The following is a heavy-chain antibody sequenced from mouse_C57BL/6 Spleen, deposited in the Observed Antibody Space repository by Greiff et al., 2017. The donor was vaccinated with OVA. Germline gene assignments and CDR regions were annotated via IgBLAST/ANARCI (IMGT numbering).Heavy chain of an antibody. V-gene: IGHV6-3*01. CDR1: GFTFSNYW. CDR2: IRLKSDNYAT. CDR3: TGSYYSNTWFAY. D-gene: IGHD2-5*01. Sequence: LQQSGGGLVQPGGSMKLSCVASGFTFSNYWMNWVRQSPEKGLEWVAQIRLKSDNYATHYAESVKGRFTISRDDSKSSVYLQMNNLRAEDTGIYYCTGSYYSNTWFAYWGQGTLVTVSA. J-gene: IGHJ3*01.